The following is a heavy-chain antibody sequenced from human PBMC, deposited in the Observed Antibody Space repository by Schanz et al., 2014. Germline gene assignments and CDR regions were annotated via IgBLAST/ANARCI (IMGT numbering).Heavy chain of an antibody. V-gene: IGHV3-11*01. CDR2: ISSRGTTI. Sequence: QVQLEESGGGLVTPGGSLRLYCAASGFTFSDYYMSWIRQAPGKGLECISYISSRGTTIYYADSVKGRFTISRDNAENSLYLQMSSLRAEDTAVYYCASSSYRLLSYYYALDVWGQGTTVTVSS. CDR3: ASSSYRLLSYYYALDV. D-gene: IGHD1-26*01. J-gene: IGHJ6*02. CDR1: GFTFSDYY.